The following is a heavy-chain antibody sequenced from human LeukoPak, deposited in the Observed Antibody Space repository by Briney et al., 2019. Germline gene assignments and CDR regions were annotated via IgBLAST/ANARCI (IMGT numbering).Heavy chain of an antibody. J-gene: IGHJ5*02. Sequence: SETLSLTCTVSGGSISNYYWSWIRLPPGKGLEWIGYIYNSGGTSYNPSLKSRATISIDSSKNQFSLRLSSVTAADTAIYYCAMMYYDFWSGYFGPWGQGTLVSVPS. CDR1: GGSISNYY. CDR2: IYNSGGT. CDR3: AMMYYDFWSGYFGP. D-gene: IGHD3-3*01. V-gene: IGHV4-59*01.